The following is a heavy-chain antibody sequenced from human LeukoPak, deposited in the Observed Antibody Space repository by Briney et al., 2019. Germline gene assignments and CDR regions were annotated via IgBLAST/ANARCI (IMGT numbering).Heavy chain of an antibody. D-gene: IGHD3-10*02. Sequence: GGSLRLSCATSGFTFDRYTIHWVRQAPGKGLEWVSLAGWAGGTTYYSDSVRGRFTISRDSGINSVYLQMNSLTTDDTAFYFCAKELDTMFFDYWGQGALVTVSS. V-gene: IGHV3-43*01. CDR1: GFTFDRYT. J-gene: IGHJ4*02. CDR2: AGWAGGTT. CDR3: AKELDTMFFDY.